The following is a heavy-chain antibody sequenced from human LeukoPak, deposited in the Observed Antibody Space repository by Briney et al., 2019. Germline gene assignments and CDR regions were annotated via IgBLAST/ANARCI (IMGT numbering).Heavy chain of an antibody. CDR3: ARNADGHTRWVDY. Sequence: GESLKISCKGSGYSFTSYWIGWVRQMPGKGLEWMGIIFPGDSDTRYSPSFQGQVTISVDKSISTAYLHWSSLKASDTAMYYCARNADGHTRWVDYWGQGTLVTVSS. V-gene: IGHV5-51*01. J-gene: IGHJ4*02. CDR1: GYSFTSYW. CDR2: IFPGDSDT. D-gene: IGHD5-24*01.